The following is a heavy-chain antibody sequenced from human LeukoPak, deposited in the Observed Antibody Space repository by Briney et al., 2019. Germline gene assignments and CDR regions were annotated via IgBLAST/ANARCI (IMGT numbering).Heavy chain of an antibody. J-gene: IGHJ4*02. V-gene: IGHV3-23*01. CDR3: AKGSF. Sequence: GGSLRLSCAPSGFTLSSSVMSCVRHAPRKGLECVSGISNSRTIKYYADSVKGLLKTSSADSKTMLYLQMNRLRAEDTAVYYCAKGSFWGQGTLVTVSS. CDR2: ISNSRTIK. CDR1: GFTLSSSV.